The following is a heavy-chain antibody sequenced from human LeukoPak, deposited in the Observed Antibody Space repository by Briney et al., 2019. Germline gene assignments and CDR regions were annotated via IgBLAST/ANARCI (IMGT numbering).Heavy chain of an antibody. Sequence: ASVKVSCKASGYTFTSYYMHWVRQAPGQGLEWMGRINPNSGGTNYAQKFQGRVTMTRDTSISTAYMELNRLGSDDTAVYYCARDREYCSGGSCYPNWFDPWGQGTLVTVSS. CDR3: ARDREYCSGGSCYPNWFDP. V-gene: IGHV1-2*06. D-gene: IGHD2-15*01. J-gene: IGHJ5*02. CDR1: GYTFTSYY. CDR2: INPNSGGT.